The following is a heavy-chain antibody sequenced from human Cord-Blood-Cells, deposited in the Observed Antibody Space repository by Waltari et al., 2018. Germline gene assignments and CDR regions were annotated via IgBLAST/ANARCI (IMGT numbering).Heavy chain of an antibody. CDR2: SYRGGST. Sequence: EVQLVESGVGLIQPGGSLRLSCAASGFTVSSNYMSWVRQAPGKALGLVSISYRGGSTYYAACVTGRFTIARDNSKNTLYLQMNGLRAEDTAVYYCARGGRFGEDFDYWGQGTLVTVSS. CDR1: GFTVSSNY. J-gene: IGHJ4*02. CDR3: ARGGRFGEDFDY. V-gene: IGHV3-53*01. D-gene: IGHD3-10*01.